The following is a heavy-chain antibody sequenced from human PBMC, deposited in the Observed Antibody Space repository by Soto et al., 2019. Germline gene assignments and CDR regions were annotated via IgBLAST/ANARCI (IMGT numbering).Heavy chain of an antibody. D-gene: IGHD4-17*01. J-gene: IGHJ4*02. CDR2: TNQDGSVT. Sequence: PSETLSLTCAVYGGSFTGYYWTWVRQAPGKGLEWVAKTNQDGSVTDYVDSVKGRFSISRDNAKNSLYLQMNSLRVEDTAIYYCVTDYRAYWGRGVLVTVSS. CDR1: GGSFTGYY. CDR3: VTDYRAY. V-gene: IGHV3-7*01.